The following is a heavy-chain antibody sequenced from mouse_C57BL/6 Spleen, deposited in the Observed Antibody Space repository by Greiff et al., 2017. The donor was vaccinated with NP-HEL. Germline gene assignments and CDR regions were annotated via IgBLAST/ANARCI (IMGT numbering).Heavy chain of an antibody. CDR1: GYTFTSYW. J-gene: IGHJ3*01. Sequence: QVHVKQPGAELVKPGASVKVSCKASGYTFTSYWMHWVKQRPGQGLEWIGRIHPSDSDTNYNQKFKGKATLTVDKSSSTAYMQLSSLTSEDSAVYYCAIQAQATSFAYWGQGTLVTVSA. CDR2: IHPSDSDT. D-gene: IGHD3-2*02. CDR3: AIQAQATSFAY. V-gene: IGHV1-74*01.